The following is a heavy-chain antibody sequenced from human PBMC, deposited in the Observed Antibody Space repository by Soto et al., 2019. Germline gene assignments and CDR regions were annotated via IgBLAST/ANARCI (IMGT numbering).Heavy chain of an antibody. D-gene: IGHD6-13*01. V-gene: IGHV3-23*01. CDR2: ISGSGGST. CDR3: AKVRQQQLVRLDAFDI. Sequence: GESLKISCAASGFTFSSYAMSWVRQAPGKGLEWVSAISGSGGSTYYADSVKGRFTISRDNSKNTLYLQMNSLRAEDTAVYYCAKVRQQQLVRLDAFDIWGQGTMVTVSS. J-gene: IGHJ3*02. CDR1: GFTFSSYA.